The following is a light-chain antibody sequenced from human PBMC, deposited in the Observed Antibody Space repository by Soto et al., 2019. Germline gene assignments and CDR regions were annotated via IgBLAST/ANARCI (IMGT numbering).Light chain of an antibody. J-gene: IGLJ2*01. CDR2: RNN. CDR3: AAWDDSPPSVV. CDR1: SSNIGSNY. V-gene: IGLV1-47*01. Sequence: QPVLTQPPSASGTPGQRVTISCSGSSSNIGSNYVYWYQQLPGTAPKLLIYRNNQRPSGVPDRFSGSKSGTSASLAISGLRSEDEADYYCAAWDDSPPSVVFGGTTKLTVL.